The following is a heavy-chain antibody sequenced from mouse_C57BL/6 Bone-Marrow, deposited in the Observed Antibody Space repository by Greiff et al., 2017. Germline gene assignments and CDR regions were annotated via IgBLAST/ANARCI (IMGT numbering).Heavy chain of an antibody. V-gene: IGHV1-81*01. CDR3: AREDYRGY. Sequence: QVQLKQSGAELARPGASVKLSCKASGYTFTSYGISWVKQRTGQGLEWIGEIYPRSGNTYYNEKFKGKATLTADKSSSTAYMELRSLTSEDSAVYFCAREDYRGYWGQGTTLTVSS. D-gene: IGHD2-12*01. CDR1: GYTFTSYG. CDR2: IYPRSGNT. J-gene: IGHJ2*01.